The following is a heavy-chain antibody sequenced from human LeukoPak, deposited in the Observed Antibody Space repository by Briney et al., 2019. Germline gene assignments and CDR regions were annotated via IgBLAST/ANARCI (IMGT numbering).Heavy chain of an antibody. V-gene: IGHV5-51*01. Sequence: GESLKISCKGSGYTFTHYWIGWVRQMPGKGLEWMGIVYPGDSDTRYSPSFQGQVTISVDKSISVAYLQWSSLKASDTAMYYCARQGSGATPADYWGQGTLVTVSS. J-gene: IGHJ4*02. CDR3: ARQGSGATPADY. CDR1: GYTFTHYW. D-gene: IGHD1-26*01. CDR2: VYPGDSDT.